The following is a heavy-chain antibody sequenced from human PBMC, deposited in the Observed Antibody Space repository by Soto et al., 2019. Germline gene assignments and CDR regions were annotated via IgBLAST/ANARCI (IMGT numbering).Heavy chain of an antibody. CDR1: GYTFTSYG. V-gene: IGHV1-18*04. CDR3: ARDQRWLQFGGIDY. Sequence: ASVKGSCKASGYTFTSYGISWVRQAPGQGLEWMGWISAYNGNTNYAQKLQGRVTMTTDTSTSTAYMELRSLRSDDTAVYYCARDQRWLQFGGIDYWGQGTLVTVSS. J-gene: IGHJ4*02. CDR2: ISAYNGNT. D-gene: IGHD5-12*01.